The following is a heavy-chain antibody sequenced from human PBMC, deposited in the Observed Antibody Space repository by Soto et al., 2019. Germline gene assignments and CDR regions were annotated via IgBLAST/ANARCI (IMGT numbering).Heavy chain of an antibody. CDR2: IYYSGST. Sequence: QVQLQESGPGLVKPSETLSLTCTVSGGSISSYYWSWIRQPPGKGLEWIGYIYYSGSTNYNPSLKSRVTRSVDTSKNQFSLKLSSVTAADTAVYYCAEVNDFWTGYYSTNWFDPWGQGTLVTVSS. CDR3: AEVNDFWTGYYSTNWFDP. J-gene: IGHJ5*02. D-gene: IGHD3-3*01. V-gene: IGHV4-59*01. CDR1: GGSISSYY.